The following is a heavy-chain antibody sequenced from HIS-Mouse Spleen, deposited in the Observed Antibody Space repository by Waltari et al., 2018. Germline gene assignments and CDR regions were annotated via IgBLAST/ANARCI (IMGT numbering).Heavy chain of an antibody. CDR1: GFTFSSYW. CDR3: ARERRGPGWFDP. J-gene: IGHJ5*02. Sequence: EVQLVESGGGLVQPGGSLRLSCAASGFTFSSYWMSWVRQAPGKGLGWVDNRKQDGREKYYVDSVKGRFTISRDNAKNSLYLQMNSLRAEDTAVYYCARERRGPGWFDPWGQGTLVTVSS. V-gene: IGHV3-7*01. CDR2: RKQDGREK. D-gene: IGHD5-12*01.